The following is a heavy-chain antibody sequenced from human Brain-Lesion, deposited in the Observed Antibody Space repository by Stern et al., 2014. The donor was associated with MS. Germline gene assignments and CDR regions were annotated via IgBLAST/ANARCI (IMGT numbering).Heavy chain of an antibody. CDR1: GFSFSTYA. J-gene: IGHJ1*01. D-gene: IGHD6-19*01. CDR2: ISGRGGPT. V-gene: IGHV3-23*01. Sequence: EVQLLESGGGLVKPGGSLRLSWEASGFSFSTYAMRWVRQTPGKGLQWVAGISGRGGPTYYADSVKGRFTISRDNSKNTLYLQMDSLRADDTAVYYCAKWPHHIAVAGTRYFQHWGQGTLVTVSS. CDR3: AKWPHHIAVAGTRYFQH.